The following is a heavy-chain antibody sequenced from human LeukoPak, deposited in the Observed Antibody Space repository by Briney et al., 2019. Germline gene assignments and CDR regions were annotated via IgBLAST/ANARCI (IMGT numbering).Heavy chain of an antibody. Sequence: SETLSLTCTVSGGSISSYYWSWIRQPAGKGLEWIGRIYTSKSTNYNPSLRSRVTMSVDTSKNHFSLKRSSVTAADTAVYYSARVWPPFDLWGEGTLDRVSS. CDR3: ARVWPPFDL. V-gene: IGHV4-4*07. D-gene: IGHD3-10*01. CDR2: IYTSKST. J-gene: IGHJ4*02. CDR1: GGSISSYY.